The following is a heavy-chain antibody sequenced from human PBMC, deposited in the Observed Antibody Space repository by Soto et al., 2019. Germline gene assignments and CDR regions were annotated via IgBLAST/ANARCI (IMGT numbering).Heavy chain of an antibody. D-gene: IGHD3-10*01. CDR2: ISAYNGNT. V-gene: IGHV1-18*01. CDR1: GYTFTSYG. Sequence: ASVKVSCKASGYTFTSYGISWVRQAPGQGLEWMGWISAYNGNTNYAQKLQGRVTMTTDTSTSTAYMELRSLRSDDTAVYYCARDSGTGSGSYYTPYYYYGMDVWGQGTTVTVSS. CDR3: ARDSGTGSGSYYTPYYYYGMDV. J-gene: IGHJ6*02.